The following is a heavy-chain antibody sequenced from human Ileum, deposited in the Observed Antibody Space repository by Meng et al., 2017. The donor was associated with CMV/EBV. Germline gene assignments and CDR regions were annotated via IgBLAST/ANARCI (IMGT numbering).Heavy chain of an antibody. Sequence: SVKVSCKTSGYTFTAYNIYWVRQAPGQGLEWMGGIIPILGIANYAQKFQGRVTITADKSTSTAYMELSSLRSEDTAVYYCARGYEDYYYYGMDVWGQGTTVTVSS. CDR2: IIPILGIA. V-gene: IGHV1-69*10. CDR1: GYTFTAYN. J-gene: IGHJ6*02. CDR3: ARGYEDYYYYGMDV. D-gene: IGHD2-2*01.